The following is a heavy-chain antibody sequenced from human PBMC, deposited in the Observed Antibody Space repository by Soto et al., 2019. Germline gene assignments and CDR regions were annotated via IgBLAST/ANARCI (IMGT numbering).Heavy chain of an antibody. CDR1: RVTLSRYW. V-gene: IGHV3-7*05. CDR3: ASIGKGRSDGHFYGLDV. Sequence: GGSLRLSCADLRVTLSRYWMSWVRQAPGKGLEWVANIKQDGSEKYYVDSVKGRFTISRDNAKNLLYLQMDCLRAEDTAVYFCASIGKGRSDGHFYGLDVRAQGTTVTVSS. J-gene: IGHJ6*02. CDR2: IKQDGSEK. D-gene: IGHD3-10*01.